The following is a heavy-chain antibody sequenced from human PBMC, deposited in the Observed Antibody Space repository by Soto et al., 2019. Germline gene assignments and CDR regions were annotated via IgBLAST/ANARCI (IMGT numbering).Heavy chain of an antibody. CDR3: AASKSVFGVVTPPPDYYYYGMDV. J-gene: IGHJ6*02. D-gene: IGHD3-3*01. V-gene: IGHV1-58*01. Sequence: SVKVSCKASGFTFTSSAVQWVRQARGQRLEWIGWIVVGSGNTNYAQKFQERVTITRDMSTSTAYMELSSLRSEDTAVYYCAASKSVFGVVTPPPDYYYYGMDVWGQGTTVTVSS. CDR1: GFTFTSSA. CDR2: IVVGSGNT.